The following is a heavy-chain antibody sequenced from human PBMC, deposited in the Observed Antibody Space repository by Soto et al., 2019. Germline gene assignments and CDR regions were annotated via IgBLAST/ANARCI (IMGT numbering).Heavy chain of an antibody. CDR1: GGTFSSYA. CDR2: IIPIFGTA. CDR3: ARGYYYDSSGIQFIPFYGMDV. J-gene: IGHJ6*02. D-gene: IGHD3-22*01. Sequence: SLKVSCKASGGTFSSYAISWVRQAPGQGLEWMGGIIPIFGTANYAQKFHGRVTITADESTSTAYMELSSLRSEDTAVYYCARGYYYDSSGIQFIPFYGMDVWGHRTTVTVPS. V-gene: IGHV1-69*13.